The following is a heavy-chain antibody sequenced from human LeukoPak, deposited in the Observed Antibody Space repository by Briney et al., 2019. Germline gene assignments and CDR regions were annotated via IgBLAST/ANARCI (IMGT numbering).Heavy chain of an antibody. Sequence: PGGSLRLSCAASGFTFSDYYMSWTRQAPGKGLEWVSYISSSGSTIYYADSVKGRFTISRDNAKNSLYLQMNSLRAEDTAVYYCAREAVLRANSFSDYWGQGTLVTVSS. V-gene: IGHV3-11*01. J-gene: IGHJ4*02. CDR2: ISSSGSTI. D-gene: IGHD3-10*01. CDR1: GFTFSDYY. CDR3: AREAVLRANSFSDY.